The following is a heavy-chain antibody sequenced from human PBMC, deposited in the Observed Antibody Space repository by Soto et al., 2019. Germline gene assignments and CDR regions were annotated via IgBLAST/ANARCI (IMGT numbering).Heavy chain of an antibody. CDR1: GFTFSDHY. CDR2: TRNKANSYTT. J-gene: IGHJ4*02. Sequence: EVQLVESGGGLVQPGGSLRLSCAASGFTFSDHYMDWVRQAPGKGLEWVGRTRNKANSYTTEYAASVKGRFTISRDDSKNSRYLQMNSRKTEDTAVYNCARVVIVVVPHPEHESYCDYWGQGSLVTVSS. V-gene: IGHV3-72*01. D-gene: IGHD1-26*01. CDR3: ARVVIVVVPHPEHESYCDY.